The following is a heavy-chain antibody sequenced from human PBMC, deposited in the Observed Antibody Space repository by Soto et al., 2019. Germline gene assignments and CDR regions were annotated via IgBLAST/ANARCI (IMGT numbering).Heavy chain of an antibody. D-gene: IGHD2-8*01. Sequence: DVQLVESGGGLVQPGRSLRLSCAASGFTFDDYAMHWVRQAPGKGLEWVSGISWNSGSIGYADSVKGRFTISRDNAKNSLYPQMNSLRAEDTALYYCAKDIGDCTNGVCSTVRFDYWGQGTLVTVSS. CDR2: ISWNSGSI. V-gene: IGHV3-9*01. CDR1: GFTFDDYA. CDR3: AKDIGDCTNGVCSTVRFDY. J-gene: IGHJ4*02.